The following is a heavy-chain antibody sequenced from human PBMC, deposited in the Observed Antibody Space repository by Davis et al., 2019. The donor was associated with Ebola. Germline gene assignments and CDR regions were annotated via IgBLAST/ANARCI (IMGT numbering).Heavy chain of an antibody. V-gene: IGHV3-7*03. CDR1: GFTFSNAW. CDR3: ARDLVYGGNAFFDY. Sequence: GESLKISCAASGFTFSNAWMTWVRQAPGKGLEWVANIKQDGSEKQYVDSVKGRFTISRDNAENSLYLQMSSLRADDTAMYYCARDLVYGGNAFFDYWGQGTLVSVSS. J-gene: IGHJ4*02. D-gene: IGHD4-23*01. CDR2: IKQDGSEK.